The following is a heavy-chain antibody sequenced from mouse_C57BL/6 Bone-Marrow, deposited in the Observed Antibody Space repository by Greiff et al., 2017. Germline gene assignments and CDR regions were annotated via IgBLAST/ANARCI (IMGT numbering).Heavy chain of an antibody. V-gene: IGHV1-26*01. CDR1: GYTFTDYY. Sequence: EVQLQQSGPELVKPGASVKISCKASGYTFTDYYMNWVKQSHGKSLEWIGDINPNNGGTSYNQKFKGKATLTVDKSSSTAYMELRSLTSEDSAVYYCARGLLCDYWGQGTTLTVSS. J-gene: IGHJ2*01. CDR3: ARGLLCDY. D-gene: IGHD1-1*02. CDR2: INPNNGGT.